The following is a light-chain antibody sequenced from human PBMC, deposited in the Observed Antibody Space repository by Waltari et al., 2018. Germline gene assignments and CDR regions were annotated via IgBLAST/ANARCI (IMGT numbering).Light chain of an antibody. J-gene: IGLJ1*01. Sequence: QSALTQPASVSGSPGQSITIPCTGTSSDIGAYNFVSWYQKHPGKAPKVMIYDVNNRPSGVSSRFSGSKSGNTASLTIPGLQAEDEADYYCSSYTTGSTRYVFGSGTKVTVL. CDR1: SSDIGAYNF. CDR3: SSYTTGSTRYV. CDR2: DVN. V-gene: IGLV2-14*03.